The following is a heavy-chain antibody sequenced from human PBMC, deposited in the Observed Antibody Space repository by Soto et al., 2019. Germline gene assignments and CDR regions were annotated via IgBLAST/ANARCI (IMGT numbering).Heavy chain of an antibody. CDR2: IRSKAYGGTT. D-gene: IGHD3-22*01. CDR1: GFTFGDYA. V-gene: IGHV3-49*04. J-gene: IGHJ4*02. Sequence: GSLRLSCTAAGFTFGDYAMSWVRQAPGKGLEWVGFIRSKAYGGTTEYAASVKGRFTISRDDSKSIAYLQMNSLKTEDTAVYYCTRDARIDYYDSSGHFIYWGQGTLVTVSS. CDR3: TRDARIDYYDSSGHFIY.